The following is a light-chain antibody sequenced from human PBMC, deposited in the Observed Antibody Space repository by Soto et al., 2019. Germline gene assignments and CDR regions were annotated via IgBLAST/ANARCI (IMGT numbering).Light chain of an antibody. J-gene: IGLJ1*01. CDR2: GVT. CDR3: TSYTSSSTHV. CDR1: SSDICGYDY. Sequence: QSALTQPASVSGSPGQSITISCTGTSSDICGYDYVSWYQHHPGKAPKFIIYGVTNRPSGVSHRFSGSKSANTASLTISGLQAEDEADYYCTSYTSSSTHVFGTGTKVTVL. V-gene: IGLV2-14*01.